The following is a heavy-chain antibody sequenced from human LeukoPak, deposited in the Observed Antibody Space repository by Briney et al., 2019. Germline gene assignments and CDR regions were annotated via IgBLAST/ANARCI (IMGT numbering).Heavy chain of an antibody. CDR2: IIPIFGTA. Sequence: SVKVSCKTSGYDFKTSGISWVRQAPGQGLEWMGGIIPIFGTANYAQKFQGRVTITTDESTSTAYMELSSLRSEDTAVYYCAQSIAAAGFNWFDPWGQGTLVTVSS. CDR3: AQSIAAAGFNWFDP. J-gene: IGHJ5*02. CDR1: GYDFKTSG. V-gene: IGHV1-69*05. D-gene: IGHD6-13*01.